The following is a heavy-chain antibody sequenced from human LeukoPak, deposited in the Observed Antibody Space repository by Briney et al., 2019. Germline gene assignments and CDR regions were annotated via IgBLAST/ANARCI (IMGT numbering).Heavy chain of an antibody. J-gene: IGHJ5*02. V-gene: IGHV4-59*01. D-gene: IGHD3-10*01. CDR3: ARTSMVRGVRNRLNWFDP. CDR1: GGSISSYY. CDR2: IYYSGST. Sequence: SETLSLTCTVSGGSISSYYWSWIRQPPGKGLEWIGYIYYSGSTNYNPSLKSRVAISVDTSKNQFSLKLSSVTAADTAVYYCARTSMVRGVRNRLNWFDPWGQGTLVTVSS.